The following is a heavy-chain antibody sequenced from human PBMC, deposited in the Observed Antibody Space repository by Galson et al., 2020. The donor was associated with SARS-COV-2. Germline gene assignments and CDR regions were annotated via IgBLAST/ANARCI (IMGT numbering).Heavy chain of an antibody. D-gene: IGHD3-10*01. Sequence: GESLKISCAASGFTFSSYAMSWVRQAPGKGLEWVSAISGSGGSTYYAASVKGRFTISRDNSKNTLYLQMNSLRAEDTAVYYCAKISALGNAFDIWGQGTMVTVSS. CDR1: GFTFSSYA. CDR3: AKISALGNAFDI. J-gene: IGHJ3*02. V-gene: IGHV3-23*01. CDR2: ISGSGGST.